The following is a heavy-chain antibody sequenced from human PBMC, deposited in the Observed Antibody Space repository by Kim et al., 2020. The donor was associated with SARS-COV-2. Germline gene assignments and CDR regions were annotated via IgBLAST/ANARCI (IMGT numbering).Heavy chain of an antibody. V-gene: IGHV4-34*01. CDR2: INHSGST. J-gene: IGHJ5*02. CDR3: ARATHIVVVTAIRRGWFDP. CDR1: GGSFSGYY. Sequence: SETLSLTCAVYGGSFSGYYWSWIRQPPGKGLEWIGEINHSGSTNYNPSLKSRVTISVDTSKNQFSLKLSSVTAADTAVYYCARATHIVVVTAIRRGWFDPWGQGTLVTVSS. D-gene: IGHD2-21*02.